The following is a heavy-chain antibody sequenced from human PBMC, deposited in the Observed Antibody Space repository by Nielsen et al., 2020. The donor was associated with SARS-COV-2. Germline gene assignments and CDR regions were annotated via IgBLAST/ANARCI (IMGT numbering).Heavy chain of an antibody. V-gene: IGHV1-2*04. J-gene: IGHJ4*02. Sequence: ASVKVSCKASGYTFTGYYMHWVRQAPGQGLEWMGWINPNSGGTNYAQKFQGWVTMTRDTSISTAYMELSRLRSDDTAVYYCARDESSSWPSFDYWGQGTLVTVSS. D-gene: IGHD6-13*01. CDR2: INPNSGGT. CDR1: GYTFTGYY. CDR3: ARDESSSWPSFDY.